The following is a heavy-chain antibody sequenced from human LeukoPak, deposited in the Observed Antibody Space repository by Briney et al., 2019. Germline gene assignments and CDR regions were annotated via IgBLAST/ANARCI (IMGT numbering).Heavy chain of an antibody. CDR1: GGSISSYY. J-gene: IGHJ5*02. CDR3: ARGGRSLRAWFDP. CDR2: IYYSGST. V-gene: IGHV4-59*01. Sequence: SETLSLTCTVSGGSISSYYWSWIRQPPGKGLEWIGYIYYSGSTNYNPSLKSRVTISVDTSKNQFSLKLSSVTAADTAVYYCARGGRSLRAWFDPWGQGTLVTVSS. D-gene: IGHD3-10*01.